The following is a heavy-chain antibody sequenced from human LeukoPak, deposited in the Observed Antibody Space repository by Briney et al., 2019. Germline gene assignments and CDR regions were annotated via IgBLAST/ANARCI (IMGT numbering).Heavy chain of an antibody. J-gene: IGHJ4*02. Sequence: ASVKVSCKASGYTFTSYYMHWVRQAPGQGLEWMGIINPSGGSTSYAQKFQGRVTMIRDTSTSTVYMELSSLRSEDTAVYYCARGSTPSIVATITMRMYYFDYWGQGTLVTVSS. CDR3: ARGSTPSIVATITMRMYYFDY. CDR2: INPSGGST. D-gene: IGHD5-12*01. CDR1: GYTFTSYY. V-gene: IGHV1-46*01.